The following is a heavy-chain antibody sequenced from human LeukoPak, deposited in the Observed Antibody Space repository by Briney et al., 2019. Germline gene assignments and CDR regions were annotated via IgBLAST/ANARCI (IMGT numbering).Heavy chain of an antibody. Sequence: GGSLRLSCAASGFTFSSYSMNWVRQAPGKGLEWVSSISSSSSYIYYADSVKGRFTISRDNAKNSLYLQMDSLRAEDTAVYYCASGPWLGESADYWGQGTLVTASS. CDR2: ISSSSSYI. V-gene: IGHV3-21*01. J-gene: IGHJ4*02. CDR3: ASGPWLGESADY. D-gene: IGHD3-10*01. CDR1: GFTFSSYS.